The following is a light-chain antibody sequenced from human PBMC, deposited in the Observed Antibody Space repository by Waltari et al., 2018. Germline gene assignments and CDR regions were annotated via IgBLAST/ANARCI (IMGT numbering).Light chain of an antibody. J-gene: IGKJ4*01. CDR2: DTF. CDR1: QSVNNY. CDR3: QQRRDWPLT. Sequence: EIVLAQSPATLSLSPGERATLSCRASQSVNNYLAWYQQKAGQAPRLLIYDTFNRATGIPARFSGSGSGTDLTLTISSLEPEDFAVYYCQQRRDWPLTFGEGTKVEMK. V-gene: IGKV3-11*01.